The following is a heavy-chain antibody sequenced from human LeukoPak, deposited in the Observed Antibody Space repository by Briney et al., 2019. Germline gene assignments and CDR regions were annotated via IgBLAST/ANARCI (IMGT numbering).Heavy chain of an antibody. CDR3: ARGGRGVWGSLDY. CDR1: GSTFDEYG. Sequence: PGGSLRLSCAASGSTFDEYGMSWVRQAPGKGLEWVSGISLNGGSRGYADSVKGRFTISRDNSKNTLYLQMNSLRAEDTAVYYCARGGRGVWGSLDYWGQGTLVTVSS. V-gene: IGHV3-20*04. D-gene: IGHD3-16*01. CDR2: ISLNGGSR. J-gene: IGHJ4*02.